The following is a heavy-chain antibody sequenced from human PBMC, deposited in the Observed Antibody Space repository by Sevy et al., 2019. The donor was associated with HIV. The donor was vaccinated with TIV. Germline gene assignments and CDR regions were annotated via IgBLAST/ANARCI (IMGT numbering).Heavy chain of an antibody. Sequence: GGSLRLSCAASGFTFSSYGMHWVRQAPGKGLEWVAVISYDGSNKYYADSVKGRFTISRDNSKNTLYLQMNSLRAEATAVYYCAKDRFKVFAATLGVFDYWGQGTLVTVSS. J-gene: IGHJ4*02. CDR1: GFTFSSYG. V-gene: IGHV3-30*18. D-gene: IGHD2-15*01. CDR3: AKDRFKVFAATLGVFDY. CDR2: ISYDGSNK.